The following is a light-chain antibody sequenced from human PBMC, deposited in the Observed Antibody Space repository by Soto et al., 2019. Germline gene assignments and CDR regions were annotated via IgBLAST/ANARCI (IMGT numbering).Light chain of an antibody. Sequence: EIEMTQSPATLSVSPGERATRTCRASQSVSSNVAWYQQKPGQVPRLLIYGASTRATGIPARFSGSGSGTEFTLTISSLQSEDFAVYYCQQYNNWPPRTFGQGTKVEIK. J-gene: IGKJ1*01. CDR3: QQYNNWPPRT. V-gene: IGKV3D-15*01. CDR2: GAS. CDR1: QSVSSN.